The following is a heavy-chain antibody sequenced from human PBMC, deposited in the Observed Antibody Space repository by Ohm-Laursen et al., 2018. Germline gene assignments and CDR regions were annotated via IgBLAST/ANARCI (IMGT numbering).Heavy chain of an antibody. J-gene: IGHJ4*02. V-gene: IGHV3-7*01. D-gene: IGHD6-19*01. CDR2: IEQDGSEK. Sequence: SLRLSCAASGFTFSTYWMNWIRQAPGKGLEWVANIEQDGSEKNYVESVKGRFTISRDNAKNSLFLQLNALRAEDTAVYYCAAGSGWLIDYWGQRTLVTVSS. CDR3: AAGSGWLIDY. CDR1: GFTFSTYW.